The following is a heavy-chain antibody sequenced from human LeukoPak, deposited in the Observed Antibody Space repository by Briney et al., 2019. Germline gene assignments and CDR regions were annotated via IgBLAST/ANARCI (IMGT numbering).Heavy chain of an antibody. CDR2: IYSGGST. CDR3: ARVWPRSSSSFDY. J-gene: IGHJ4*02. D-gene: IGHD6-6*01. V-gene: IGHV3-66*01. Sequence: GGSLSLSCAASGFTASSNSMSWVRQAPGKGLEWVSVIYSGGSTYYADSVKGRFTISRDNSKNTLYLQMNSLRAEDTAVYYCARVWPRSSSSFDYWGQGTLVTVSS. CDR1: GFTASSNS.